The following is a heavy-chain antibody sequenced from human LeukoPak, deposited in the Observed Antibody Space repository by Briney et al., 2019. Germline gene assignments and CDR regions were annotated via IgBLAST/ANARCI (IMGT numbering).Heavy chain of an antibody. D-gene: IGHD3-10*01. CDR3: AGAGSRGWYSDY. CDR1: EFTFSSYW. Sequence: PGGSLRLSCAASEFTFSSYWMSWVRQAPGKGLEWVANIRQDGSEKYYVDSVEGRFTISRDNAKNSLYLQMNSLRAEDTALYYCAGAGSRGWYSDYWGQGTLVTVAS. CDR2: IRQDGSEK. V-gene: IGHV3-7*01. J-gene: IGHJ4*02.